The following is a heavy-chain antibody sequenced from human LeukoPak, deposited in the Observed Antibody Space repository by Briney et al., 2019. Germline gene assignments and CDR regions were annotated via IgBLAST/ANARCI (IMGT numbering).Heavy chain of an antibody. V-gene: IGHV3-74*01. CDR3: ARGGWYKSGLDY. D-gene: IGHD6-19*01. CDR1: GFTFSSYA. Sequence: GGSLRLSCAASGFTFSSYAMSWVRQAPGKGLVWVSRINSDGSSTSYADSVKGRFTISRDNAKNTLYLQMNSLRAEDTAVYYCARGGWYKSGLDYWGQGTLVTVSS. J-gene: IGHJ4*02. CDR2: INSDGSST.